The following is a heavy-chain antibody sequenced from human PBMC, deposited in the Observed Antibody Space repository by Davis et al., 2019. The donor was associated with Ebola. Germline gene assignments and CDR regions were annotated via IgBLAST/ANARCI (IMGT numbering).Heavy chain of an antibody. CDR1: GGSISSYY. J-gene: IGHJ6*03. CDR3: ARNGFSELSVYYYMDV. Sequence: PSETLSLTCTVSGGSISSYYWSWIRQPPGKGLEWIGYIYYSGSTNYNPSLKSRVTISVDTSKNQFSLKLSSVTAADTAVYYCARNGFSELSVYYYMDVWGKGTTVTVSS. D-gene: IGHD2-8*01. CDR2: IYYSGST. V-gene: IGHV4-59*01.